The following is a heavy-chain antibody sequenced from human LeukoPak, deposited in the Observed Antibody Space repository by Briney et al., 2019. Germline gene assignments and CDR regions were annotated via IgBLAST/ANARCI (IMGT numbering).Heavy chain of an antibody. CDR3: ARAQWAVGATYYFDY. V-gene: IGHV4-61*05. J-gene: IGHJ4*02. Sequence: SETLSLTCTVSGGSISSSSYYWGWIRQPPGKVLEWIGYIYYSGSTNYNPSLKSRVTLSVDTSNNQFSPKLSSVTAADTAVYYCARAQWAVGATYYFDYWGQGTLVTVSS. CDR1: GGSISSSSYY. D-gene: IGHD1-26*01. CDR2: IYYSGST.